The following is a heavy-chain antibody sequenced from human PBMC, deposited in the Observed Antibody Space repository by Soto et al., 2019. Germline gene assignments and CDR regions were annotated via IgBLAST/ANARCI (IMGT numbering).Heavy chain of an antibody. CDR3: ARPDSNGWYDL. J-gene: IGHJ5*02. V-gene: IGHV5-51*01. Sequence: GESLKICCKCAGYTFTKRWNAWVRQLPGKGLEWMGIINPGDSDTRYSPSFQGQVTVSADKSISSAYLQWSSLKASDTAIYFCARPDSNGWYDLWGQGSLVTVSS. D-gene: IGHD3-22*01. CDR1: GYTFTKRW. CDR2: INPGDSDT.